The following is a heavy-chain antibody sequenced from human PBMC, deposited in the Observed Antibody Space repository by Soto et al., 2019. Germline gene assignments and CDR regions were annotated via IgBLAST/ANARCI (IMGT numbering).Heavy chain of an antibody. CDR2: IWSDGSNK. CDR1: GFTFSSNG. CDR3: ARDGSNKPGFYYGMDA. D-gene: IGHD4-4*01. Sequence: QVQLVESGGGVVQPGRSLRLSCAASGFTFSSNGMHWVRQAPGKGLEWVASIWSDGSNKYSADSVKGRFTISRYNSKNTLYPQMESMRAEDTAVYYCARDGSNKPGFYYGMDAWGEGTTVSASS. J-gene: IGHJ6*04. V-gene: IGHV3-33*01.